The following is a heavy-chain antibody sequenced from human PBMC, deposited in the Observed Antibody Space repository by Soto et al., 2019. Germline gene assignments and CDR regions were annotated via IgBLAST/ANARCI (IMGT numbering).Heavy chain of an antibody. CDR1: GFTFTSSA. J-gene: IGHJ3*02. V-gene: IGHV1-58*01. CDR2: IVVGSGNT. D-gene: IGHD3-3*01. Sequence: SVKVSCKASGFTFTSSAVQWVRQARGQRLEWIGWIVVGSGNTNYAQKFQERVTITRDMSTSTAYMELSSLRSEDTAVYYCAADRELRFLEWLPDAFDIWGQGTMVTVSS. CDR3: AADRELRFLEWLPDAFDI.